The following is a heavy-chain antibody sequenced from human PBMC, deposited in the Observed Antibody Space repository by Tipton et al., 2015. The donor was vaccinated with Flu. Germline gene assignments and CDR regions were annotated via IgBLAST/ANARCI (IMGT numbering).Heavy chain of an antibody. D-gene: IGHD6-13*01. Sequence: LRLSCTVSGGSISSDYWSWIRKPPGKGLEWIGYMFYLGSTHYNPSLKSRVSISIDTSKSHFSLKLTSVTAADTAVYYCARQTAAAGTFYFDSWGQGTLVTVPP. J-gene: IGHJ4*02. CDR3: ARQTAAAGTFYFDS. CDR1: GGSISSDY. CDR2: MFYLGST. V-gene: IGHV4-59*01.